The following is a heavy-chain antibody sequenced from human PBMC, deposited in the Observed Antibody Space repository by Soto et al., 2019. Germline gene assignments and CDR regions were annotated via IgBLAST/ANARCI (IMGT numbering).Heavy chain of an antibody. J-gene: IGHJ6*02. CDR3: AKNGQPPYYYYGLDV. Sequence: GGSLRLSCAASGFTFSSYAMSWVRQAPGKGLEWVSAISGSGGSTYYADSVKGRFTMTIDTSTGTAYMELRSLTSDDTAIYYCAKNGQPPYYYYGLDVWGQGTKVTVSS. CDR1: GFTFSSYA. V-gene: IGHV3-23*01. CDR2: ISGSGGST. D-gene: IGHD2-8*01.